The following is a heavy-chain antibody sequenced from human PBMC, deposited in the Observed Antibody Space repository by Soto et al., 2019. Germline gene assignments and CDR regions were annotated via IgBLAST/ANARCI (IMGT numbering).Heavy chain of an antibody. CDR3: ARAVGAFSAFDI. CDR1: GYTFTYNA. Sequence: ASVKASSKAPGYTFTYNAFTWARQATGQGLEWMGWISAYNGKTNYAQNLQGRVTMTTDTSTSTAYMELRSLRSDDTAVYYCARAVGAFSAFDIWGQGTLVTVSS. D-gene: IGHD1-26*01. CDR2: ISAYNGKT. V-gene: IGHV1-18*01. J-gene: IGHJ3*02.